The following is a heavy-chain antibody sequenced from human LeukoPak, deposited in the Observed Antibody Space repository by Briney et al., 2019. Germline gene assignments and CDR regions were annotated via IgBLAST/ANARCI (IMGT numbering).Heavy chain of an antibody. CDR1: GFTFSDYY. CDR2: INSGGTI. V-gene: IGHV3-11*01. J-gene: IGHJ4*02. D-gene: IGHD6-19*01. Sequence: GGSLRLSCAASGFTFSDYYMSLIRQAPGKGLEWVSYINSGGTIYYADSVKGRFTISRDNAKNSLYLQMNSLRAEDTAVYYCARGVGAAVAYWGQGTLVTVSS. CDR3: ARGVGAAVAY.